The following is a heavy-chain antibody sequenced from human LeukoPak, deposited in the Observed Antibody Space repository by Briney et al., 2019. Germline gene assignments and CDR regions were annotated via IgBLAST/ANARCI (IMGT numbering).Heavy chain of an antibody. D-gene: IGHD1-26*01. CDR3: ARDREGGACDY. CDR1: GFAFTRHW. Sequence: GGSLRLSCAASGFAFTRHWMSWVRQAPGKGLEWVANMKEDGSQIYYVDSVKGRFSISRDNANNLVYLQMNSLRVEDTAVYYCARDREGGACDYWGQGTLVTVSS. V-gene: IGHV3-7*01. J-gene: IGHJ4*02. CDR2: MKEDGSQI.